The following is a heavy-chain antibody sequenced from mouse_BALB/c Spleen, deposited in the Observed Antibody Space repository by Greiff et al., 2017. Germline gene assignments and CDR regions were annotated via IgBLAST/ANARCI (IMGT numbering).Heavy chain of an antibody. CDR2: IYPGDGDT. Sequence: QVQLQQSGAELVRPGSSVKISCKASGYAFSSYWMNWVKQRPGQGLEWIGQIYPGDGDTNYNGKFKGKATLTADKSSSTAYMQLSSLTSEDSAVYFCARPGQLGPIAYWGQGTLVTVSA. CDR3: ARPGQLGPIAY. V-gene: IGHV1-80*01. J-gene: IGHJ3*01. CDR1: GYAFSSYW. D-gene: IGHD3-1*01.